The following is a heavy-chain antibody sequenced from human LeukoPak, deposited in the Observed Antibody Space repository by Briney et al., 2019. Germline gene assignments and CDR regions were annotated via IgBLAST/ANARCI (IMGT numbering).Heavy chain of an antibody. D-gene: IGHD3-22*01. J-gene: IGHJ3*02. CDR3: ARPPWGSYDSSGHDAFDI. CDR2: ISSSGSTI. V-gene: IGHV3-48*03. Sequence: GGSLRLSCAASGFTFSSYEMNWVRQAPGKVLEWVSYISSSGSTIYYADSVKGRFTISRDNAKNSLYLQMNSLRAEDTAVYYCARPPWGSYDSSGHDAFDIWGQGTMVTVSS. CDR1: GFTFSSYE.